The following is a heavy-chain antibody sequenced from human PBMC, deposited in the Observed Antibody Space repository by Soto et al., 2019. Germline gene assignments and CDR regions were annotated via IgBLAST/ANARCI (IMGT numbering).Heavy chain of an antibody. J-gene: IGHJ6*02. Sequence: ASVKVSCKASGYTFTSYDINWVRQATGQGLEWMGWMNPNSGNTGYAQKFQGRVTMTRNTSISTAYMELSSLRSEDTAVYYCARVGSSSHYYYYGMGVWGQGTTVTVSS. CDR3: ARVGSSSHYYYYGMGV. CDR1: GYTFTSYD. CDR2: MNPNSGNT. V-gene: IGHV1-8*01. D-gene: IGHD6-13*01.